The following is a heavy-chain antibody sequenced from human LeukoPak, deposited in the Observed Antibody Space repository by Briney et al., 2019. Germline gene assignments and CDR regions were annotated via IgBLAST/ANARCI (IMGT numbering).Heavy chain of an antibody. V-gene: IGHV4-38-2*02. D-gene: IGHD5-12*01. J-gene: IGHJ3*01. Sequence: PSETLSLTCTVSGYSISSGYYWGWIRQPPGKGLEWIGSIHHSGSTYYNPSLKTRVTISVDTSKNQFSLKLSSVTAADTAVYYCARHSHSGYDLNLWGQGTMVTVSS. CDR2: IHHSGST. CDR1: GYSISSGYY. CDR3: ARHSHSGYDLNL.